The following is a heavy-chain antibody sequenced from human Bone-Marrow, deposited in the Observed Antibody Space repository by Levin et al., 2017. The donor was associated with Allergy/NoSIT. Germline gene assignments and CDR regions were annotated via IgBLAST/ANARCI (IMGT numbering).Heavy chain of an antibody. D-gene: IGHD6-13*01. CDR3: VRLYSTSWYSPFDF. Sequence: GGSLRLSCAASGFTLEDYGMSWVRQAPGQGLEWVAGINWNGDSTGHADSLRGRFTISRDNAKNSLYLQVSSLRVEDTALYYCVRLYSTSWYSPFDFWGQGTMVTVSS. CDR1: GFTLEDYG. CDR2: INWNGDST. V-gene: IGHV3-20*04. J-gene: IGHJ3*01.